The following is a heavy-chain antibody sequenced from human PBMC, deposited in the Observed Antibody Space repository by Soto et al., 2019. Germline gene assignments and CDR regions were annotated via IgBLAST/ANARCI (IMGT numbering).Heavy chain of an antibody. CDR1: GFTFSSYG. CDR3: AKDGTIVGATRPLGY. Sequence: LRLSCAAAGFTFSSYGMHWVRQAPGTGLEWVAVISYDGSNKYYADSVKGRFTISRDNSKNTLYLQMNSLRAEDTAVYYCAKDGTIVGATRPLGYWGQGTLVTVSS. CDR2: ISYDGSNK. J-gene: IGHJ4*02. D-gene: IGHD1-26*01. V-gene: IGHV3-30*18.